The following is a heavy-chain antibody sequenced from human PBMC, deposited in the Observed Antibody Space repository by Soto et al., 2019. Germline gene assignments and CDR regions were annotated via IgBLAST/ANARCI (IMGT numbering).Heavy chain of an antibody. D-gene: IGHD3-22*01. CDR2: ISYDGSNK. CDR1: GFTFSSYA. V-gene: IGHV3-30-3*01. Sequence: QVQLVESGGGVVQPGRSLRLSCAASGFTFSSYAMHWVRQAPGKGLEWVAVISYDGSNKYYADSVKGRFTISRDNSKNTLYLQMNSLRAEDTAVYYCARGGSLYYDHWGQGTMVTVSS. J-gene: IGHJ3*01. CDR3: ARGGSLYYDH.